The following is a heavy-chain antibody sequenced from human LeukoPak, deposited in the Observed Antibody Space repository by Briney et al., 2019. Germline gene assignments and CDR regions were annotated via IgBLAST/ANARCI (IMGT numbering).Heavy chain of an antibody. D-gene: IGHD1-26*01. Sequence: ASVKVSCKASAYTFTGYYMHWVRQAPGHWRDWMGRINPNSGGATYAQKCQGRVTMPRDTPISTAYMELSRLIADDTAVYYCAREGEWEQPPDYWGQGTLVTVSS. CDR2: INPNSGGA. CDR3: AREGEWEQPPDY. CDR1: AYTFTGYY. V-gene: IGHV1-2*06. J-gene: IGHJ4*02.